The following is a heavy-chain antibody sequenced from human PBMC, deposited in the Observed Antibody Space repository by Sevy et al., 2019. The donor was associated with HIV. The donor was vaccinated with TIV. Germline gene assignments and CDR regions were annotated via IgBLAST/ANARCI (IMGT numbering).Heavy chain of an antibody. D-gene: IGHD3-3*01. V-gene: IGHV3-23*01. CDR1: GFTFSSYA. CDR2: ISGSGGGT. J-gene: IGHJ4*02. Sequence: GGSLRLSCAASGFTFSSYAMSWVRQAPGKGLEWVSVISGSGGGTYYADSVKGRFTISRDNSKNTLYLLMSSLRAEDTAVYYCAKDGGDDFWSGYYIPVDYWGQGTLVTVSS. CDR3: AKDGGDDFWSGYYIPVDY.